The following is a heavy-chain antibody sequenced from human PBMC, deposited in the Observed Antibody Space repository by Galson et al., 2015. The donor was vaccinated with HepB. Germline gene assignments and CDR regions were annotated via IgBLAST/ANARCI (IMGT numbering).Heavy chain of an antibody. D-gene: IGHD3-10*01. Sequence: PGRGLEWIGYIYYSGTTNYNPSLKSRVTISIDTSKDQFSLKLSSVTAADTAVYYCARMWFGELFPDYWGQGTLVTVSS. CDR3: ARMWFGELFPDY. V-gene: IGHV4-59*01. J-gene: IGHJ4*02. CDR2: IYYSGTT.